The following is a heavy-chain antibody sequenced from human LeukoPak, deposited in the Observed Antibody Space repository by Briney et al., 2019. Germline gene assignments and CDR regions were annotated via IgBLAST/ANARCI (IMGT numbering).Heavy chain of an antibody. J-gene: IGHJ6*03. CDR3: ARDVGMSSSHYMDV. V-gene: IGHV4-4*07. D-gene: IGHD6-6*01. CDR1: GGSISSYY. Sequence: SETLSLTCTVSGGSISSYYWSWIRQPAGKGLEWIGRIYTSGITNYNPSLKSRVTISVDTSKNQFSLKLSSVTAADTAVYYCARDVGMSSSHYMDVWGKGTTVTVSS. CDR2: IYTSGIT.